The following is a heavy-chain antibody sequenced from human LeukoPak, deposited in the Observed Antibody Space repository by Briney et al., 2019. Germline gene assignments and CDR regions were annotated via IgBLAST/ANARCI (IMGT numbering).Heavy chain of an antibody. CDR3: ASAAAGNFDY. CDR2: IIPIFGTA. J-gene: IGHJ4*02. Sequence: ASVKVSCKASGGTFSSYAISWVRQARGQGLEWMGGIIPIFGTANYAQKFQGRVTITADESTSTAYMELSSLRSEDTAVYYCASAAAGNFDYWGQGTLVTVSS. CDR1: GGTFSSYA. D-gene: IGHD6-13*01. V-gene: IGHV1-69*13.